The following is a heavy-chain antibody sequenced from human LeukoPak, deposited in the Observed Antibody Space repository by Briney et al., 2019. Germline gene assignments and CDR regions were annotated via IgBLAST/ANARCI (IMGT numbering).Heavy chain of an antibody. CDR1: GFIFSHYA. CDR2: IWYDGTHG. D-gene: IGHD5-18*01. J-gene: IGHJ4*02. V-gene: IGHV3-33*03. Sequence: GGSLRLSCAASGFIFSHYAMHWVRQTPGTGLEWVASIWYDGTHGNYVDSVKGRFTISRDNSKNTLYLQMNSLRAEDTAVYYCASYPGGYSYGYLVYWGQGTLVTVSS. CDR3: ASYPGGYSYGYLVY.